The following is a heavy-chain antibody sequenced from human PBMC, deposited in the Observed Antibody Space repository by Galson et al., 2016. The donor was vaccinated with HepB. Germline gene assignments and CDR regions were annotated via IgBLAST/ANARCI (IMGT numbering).Heavy chain of an antibody. CDR2: ISSSSSTI. CDR3: MGGPFGVRI. CDR1: GFTFSSYS. D-gene: IGHD3-3*01. Sequence: SLRLSCAASGFTFSSYSMNWVRQAPGKGLEWVSYISSSSSTIYYADSVKGRFTISRDNSKSTLNFQMNGLRTEDTAVYYCMGGPFGVRIWGQGTAVTVSS. J-gene: IGHJ3*02. V-gene: IGHV3-48*01.